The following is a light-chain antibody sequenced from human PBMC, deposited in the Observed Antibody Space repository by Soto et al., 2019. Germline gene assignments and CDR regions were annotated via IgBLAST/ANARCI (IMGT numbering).Light chain of an antibody. CDR2: DDT. Sequence: QSALTQPASVSGSPGQSITISCTGTSSDVGTYKPVSWYQQYPGKAPKVIIYDDTKRPSGVSSRFSGSKSGNTASLTISGLQAEDEADYYCCSFACSSTSFGGGTKQTVL. CDR1: SSDVGTYKP. CDR3: CSFACSSTS. V-gene: IGLV2-23*01. J-gene: IGLJ3*02.